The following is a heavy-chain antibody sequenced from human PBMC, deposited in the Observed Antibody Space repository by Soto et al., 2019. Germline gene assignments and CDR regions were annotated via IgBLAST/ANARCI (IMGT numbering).Heavy chain of an antibody. CDR3: AKDWGSSDWFNWFNP. CDR2: ISHSGAEA. CDR1: GFTVATTG. Sequence: QVQLVDSGGGVVQPGGSLKLACAASGFTVATTGMHWVRQAPGKGLEWVAMISHSGAEAHYGDSVQGRFSISRDNAKNSLYLQMSSLRPEDTAIYYCAKDWGSSDWFNWFNPWGQGVLVTVSS. D-gene: IGHD6-19*01. V-gene: IGHV3-30*18. J-gene: IGHJ5*02.